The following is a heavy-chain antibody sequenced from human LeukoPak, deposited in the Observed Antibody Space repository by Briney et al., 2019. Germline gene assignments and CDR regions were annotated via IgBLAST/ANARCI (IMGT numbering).Heavy chain of an antibody. Sequence: GGSLRPSCAASGFTFSSHWMTWVRQAPGKGLEWVANIKQDGSDKYYVDSVKGRFTISRDNAKNSLFLQMNSLRAEDTAVYYCTRALYGGNSNFNYWGQGTLVTVSS. CDR1: GFTFSSHW. V-gene: IGHV3-7*01. CDR2: IKQDGSDK. J-gene: IGHJ4*02. CDR3: TRALYGGNSNFNY. D-gene: IGHD4-23*01.